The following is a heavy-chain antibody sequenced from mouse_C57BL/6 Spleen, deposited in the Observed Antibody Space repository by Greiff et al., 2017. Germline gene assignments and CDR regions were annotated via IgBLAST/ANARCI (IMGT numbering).Heavy chain of an antibody. CDR2: IYPGDGYT. V-gene: IGHV1-80*01. CDR3: VRRGRDDY. Sequence: VQLQQSGAELVKPGASVKLSCKASGYAFTSYWMHWVKQRPGKGLEWIGEIYPGDGYTNYNGKFKGKATLTVDTSSSTAYMQLSSLTSEDSAVYYCVRRGRDDYWGQGTPVTVSA. D-gene: IGHD2-12*01. CDR1: GYAFTSYW. J-gene: IGHJ3*01.